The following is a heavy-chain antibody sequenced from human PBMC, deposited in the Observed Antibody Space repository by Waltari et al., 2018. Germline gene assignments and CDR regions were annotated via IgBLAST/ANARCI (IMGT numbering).Heavy chain of an antibody. Sequence: QVQLQESGPGLVKPSETLSLTCTVSGDSISSYFWTWIRQPAGKGREWIGRIYSSGLTNYNPSLKIRVTMSVDTSKNQVSLILNSVTAADTAVYYCARESSGARPFDPWGQGTLVTVSS. CDR1: GDSISSYF. CDR2: IYSSGLT. J-gene: IGHJ5*02. V-gene: IGHV4-4*07. CDR3: ARESSGARPFDP. D-gene: IGHD6-6*01.